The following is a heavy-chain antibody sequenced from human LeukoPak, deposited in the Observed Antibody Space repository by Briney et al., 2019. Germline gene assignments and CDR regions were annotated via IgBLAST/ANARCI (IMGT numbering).Heavy chain of an antibody. J-gene: IGHJ4*02. Sequence: PSETLSLTCIVSGGSISSSNYYWGWIRQSPGKGLEWIGSIYSRGSTYYNPSLKSRVTISVDTSKNQFSLKLSSVTAADTAVYYCARRKRAWNDRAPFDYWGQGTLVTVSS. D-gene: IGHD1-1*01. V-gene: IGHV4-39*01. CDR1: GGSISSSNYY. CDR2: IYSRGST. CDR3: ARRKRAWNDRAPFDY.